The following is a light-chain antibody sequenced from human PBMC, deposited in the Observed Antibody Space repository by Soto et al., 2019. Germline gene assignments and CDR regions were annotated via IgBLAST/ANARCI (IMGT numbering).Light chain of an antibody. CDR3: QHADSFPLIT. CDR2: AAS. J-gene: IGKJ5*01. V-gene: IGKV1-12*01. Sequence: DIQMSQSPSSVSASVGDRVTITSRSSEDISTWLAWYQQKPGKAPKLVSYAASSLQSGVPSRFSGSGSGTDFTLTISSLQPEDFATYYCQHADSFPLITFGQGTRLEIK. CDR1: EDISTW.